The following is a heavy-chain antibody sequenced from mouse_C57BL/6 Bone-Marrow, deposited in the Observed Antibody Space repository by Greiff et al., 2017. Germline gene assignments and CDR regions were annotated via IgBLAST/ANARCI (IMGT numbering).Heavy chain of an antibody. CDR2: IWRGGST. V-gene: IGHV2-5*01. CDR1: GFSLTSYG. D-gene: IGHD1-1*01. CDR3: DKNGIDYYGSPGWYFNV. J-gene: IGHJ1*03. Sequence: QVQLKQSGPGLVQPSQSLSITCTVSGFSLTSYGVHWVRQSPGKGLEWLGVIWRGGSTDYNAAFMSRLSITTDNSKSQVFFKMNSLQADDTAIYYSDKNGIDYYGSPGWYFNVWGTGTTVTVSS.